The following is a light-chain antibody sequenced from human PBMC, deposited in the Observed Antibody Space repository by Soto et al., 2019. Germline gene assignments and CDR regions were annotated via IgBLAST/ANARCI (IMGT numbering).Light chain of an antibody. CDR2: DVS. J-gene: IGLJ1*01. CDR3: CSYTRSGTLI. CDR1: STDIGDYNY. V-gene: IGLV2-14*01. Sequence: QSVLTQPASVSGSPGQSITSSCVGTSTDIGDYNYVSWYQQHPGKVPKVIIYDVSNRPSGVSYRFSATKSGNTASLTFSGLQAEDEADYYCCSYTRSGTLIFGTGTKVTVL.